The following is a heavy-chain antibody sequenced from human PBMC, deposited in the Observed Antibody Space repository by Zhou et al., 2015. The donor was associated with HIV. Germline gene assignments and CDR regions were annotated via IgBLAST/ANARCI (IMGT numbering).Heavy chain of an antibody. CDR3: AKGSDYGDPAFGY. CDR1: GFTFSSYG. J-gene: IGHJ4*02. D-gene: IGHD4-17*01. Sequence: QVHLVESGGGVVQPGRSLRLSCAASGFTFSSYGMHWVRQAPGKGLEWVAVISYDGSNKYYADSVKGRFTISRDNSKNTLYLQMNSLRAEDTAVYYCAKGSDYGDPAFGYWGQGTLVTVSS. V-gene: IGHV3-30*18. CDR2: ISYDGSNK.